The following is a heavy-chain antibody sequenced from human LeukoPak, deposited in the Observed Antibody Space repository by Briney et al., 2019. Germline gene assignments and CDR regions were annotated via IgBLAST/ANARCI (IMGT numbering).Heavy chain of an antibody. CDR2: IRNKINSYTT. Sequence: GGSLRLSCVASGFTFSDHYMDWVRQAPGKGLEWVGRIRNKINSYTTQYAASVKGRFTISRDDSKDSLYLQMNSLRAEDTAVYYCAKDLSYGGNPFSAFDIWGQGTMVTVSS. D-gene: IGHD4-23*01. CDR1: GFTFSDHY. CDR3: AKDLSYGGNPFSAFDI. J-gene: IGHJ3*02. V-gene: IGHV3-72*01.